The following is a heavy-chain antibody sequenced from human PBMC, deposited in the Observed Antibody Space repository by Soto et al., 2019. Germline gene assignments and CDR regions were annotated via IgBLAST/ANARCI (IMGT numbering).Heavy chain of an antibody. CDR2: INQSGST. V-gene: IGHV4-34*01. Sequence: SETLSLTCAVYSESFSEYYWNWIRQSPGKGLEWIGEINQSGSTNYNPSLKSRVTISIDTSKNQFSLKLNSVTAADTAVYYCAKDRASVAGTNLPLVGYFDYWGQGTLVTVS. J-gene: IGHJ4*02. D-gene: IGHD6-19*01. CDR1: SESFSEYY. CDR3: AKDRASVAGTNLPLVGYFDY.